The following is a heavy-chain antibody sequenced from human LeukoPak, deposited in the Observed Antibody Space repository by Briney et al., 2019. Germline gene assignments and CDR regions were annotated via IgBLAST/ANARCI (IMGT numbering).Heavy chain of an antibody. CDR3: AREDIVVVPAAINYYYYGMDV. Sequence: ASVKVSCKASGYTFTGYYMHWVGQAPGQGLEWMGWINPNSGGTNYAQKFQGRVTMTRDTSISTAYMELSRLRSDDTAVYYCAREDIVVVPAAINYYYYGMDVWGQGTTVTVSS. D-gene: IGHD2-2*01. J-gene: IGHJ6*02. CDR2: INPNSGGT. CDR1: GYTFTGYY. V-gene: IGHV1-2*02.